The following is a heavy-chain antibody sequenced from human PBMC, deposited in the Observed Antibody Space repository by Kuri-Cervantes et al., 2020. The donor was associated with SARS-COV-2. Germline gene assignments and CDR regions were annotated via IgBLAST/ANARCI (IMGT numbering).Heavy chain of an antibody. CDR2: IFYTGST. CDR1: GGSISSSSSYF. Sequence: ESLKISCTVPGGSISSSSSYFWGWIRQPPGSGLEFIGNIFYTGSTYYNPSLQSRVTISVDTSKKQFSLKLRSVTAADTAVYYCAKTPGYSYGALYFDYWGQGTLVTVSS. CDR3: AKTPGYSYGALYFDY. D-gene: IGHD5-18*01. J-gene: IGHJ4*02. V-gene: IGHV4-39*01.